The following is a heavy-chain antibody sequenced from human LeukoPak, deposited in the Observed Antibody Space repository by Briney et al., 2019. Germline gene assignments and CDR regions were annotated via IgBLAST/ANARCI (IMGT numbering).Heavy chain of an antibody. CDR3: ALREYSSGGFDP. J-gene: IGHJ5*02. CDR1: GFTFSSYA. CDR2: ISGSGGST. Sequence: AGGSLRLSCAASGFTFSSYAMSWVRQAPGKGLEWVSAISGSGGSTYYADSVKGRFTISRDNSKNTLYLQMNSLRAEDTAVYYCALREYSSGGFDPWGQGTLVTVSS. D-gene: IGHD5-18*01. V-gene: IGHV3-23*01.